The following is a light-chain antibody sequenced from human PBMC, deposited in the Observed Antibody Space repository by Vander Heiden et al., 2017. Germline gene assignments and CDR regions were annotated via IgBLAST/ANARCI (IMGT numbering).Light chain of an antibody. Sequence: EIVMTQSPATLSVSPGERATLSCRASQSVASNVAWYQQKPGQAPRLLIYGASTRATGIPARFSGSGYGTEFTLTISSLQSEDFAVYYCQRHNNWPPWTFGQGTKVEIK. J-gene: IGKJ1*01. V-gene: IGKV3-15*01. CDR2: GAS. CDR1: QSVASN. CDR3: QRHNNWPPWT.